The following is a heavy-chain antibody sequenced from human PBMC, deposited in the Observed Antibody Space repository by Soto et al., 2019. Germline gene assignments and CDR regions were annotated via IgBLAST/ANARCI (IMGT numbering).Heavy chain of an antibody. V-gene: IGHV3-48*01. CDR3: ARGGRGGLRGDY. CDR2: ISSSSSTI. D-gene: IGHD3-10*01. J-gene: IGHJ4*02. Sequence: EVQLLESGGGLIQPGGSLRLSCAASGFTFTSYTINWVRQAPGKGLEWVSFISSSSSTIYYADSVKGRFTISRDNAKNSVFLQMNSLRAEDTAVYYGARGGRGGLRGDYWGQGTLVTVSS. CDR1: GFTFTSYT.